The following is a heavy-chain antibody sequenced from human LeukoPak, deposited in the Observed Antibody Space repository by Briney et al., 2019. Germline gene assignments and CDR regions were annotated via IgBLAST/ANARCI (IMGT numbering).Heavy chain of an antibody. Sequence: GGSLRLSCAASGFTFNNYGMHWVRQAPGKGLEWVAFIRYNGNNQYYADSVKGRFTISRDNSKNTLYLQMNSLKGDDTAVYYCAKDHGSSDWYYFDYWGQGTLVTVSS. CDR1: GFTFNNYG. D-gene: IGHD6-13*01. CDR3: AKDHGSSDWYYFDY. V-gene: IGHV3-30*02. CDR2: IRYNGNNQ. J-gene: IGHJ4*02.